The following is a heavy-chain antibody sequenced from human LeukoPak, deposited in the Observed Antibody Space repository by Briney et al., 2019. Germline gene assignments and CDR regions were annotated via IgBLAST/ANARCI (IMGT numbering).Heavy chain of an antibody. CDR1: GFTFDDYT. CDR2: MKEDGSDI. Sequence: GGSLRLSCAASGFTFDDYTMSWVRQAPGKGLEWVAKMKEDGSDIHYVDSVRGRFSISRDNAKDSLYLQMNSLRVDDTAVYYCARGGAVADRFDPWGQGTQVTVSS. CDR3: ARGGAVADRFDP. V-gene: IGHV3-7*01. J-gene: IGHJ5*02. D-gene: IGHD6-19*01.